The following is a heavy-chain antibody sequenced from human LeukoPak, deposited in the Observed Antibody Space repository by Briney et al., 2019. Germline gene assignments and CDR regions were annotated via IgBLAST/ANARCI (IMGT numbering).Heavy chain of an antibody. V-gene: IGHV1-18*01. CDR2: ISAYNGNT. CDR3: ARVWSLVKYMDV. J-gene: IGHJ6*03. D-gene: IGHD2-21*01. Sequence: ASVKVSCKASGYTFTSYGISWVRQAPGQGLEWMGWISAYNGNTNYAQKLQGRVTMTTDTSTSTAYMELRSLRSDDTAVYYRARVWSLVKYMDVWGKGTTVTVSS. CDR1: GYTFTSYG.